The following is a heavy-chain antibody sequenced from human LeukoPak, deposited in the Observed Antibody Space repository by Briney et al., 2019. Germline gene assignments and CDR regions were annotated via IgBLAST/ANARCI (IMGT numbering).Heavy chain of an antibody. CDR2: IKSDGRSR. Sequence: GGSLRLSCVASGFTFSRYWMHWVRQAPGKGLVWVSRIKSDGRSRNYADSVKGRFSISRDNAENTLYLQMNSLRVEDTAVYYCVRGADTGYSSDSWGQGTLVTVSS. D-gene: IGHD3-9*01. CDR3: VRGADTGYSSDS. J-gene: IGHJ4*02. CDR1: GFTFSRYW. V-gene: IGHV3-74*01.